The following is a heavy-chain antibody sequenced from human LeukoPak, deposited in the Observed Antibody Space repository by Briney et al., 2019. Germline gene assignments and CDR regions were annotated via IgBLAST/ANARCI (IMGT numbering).Heavy chain of an antibody. J-gene: IGHJ4*02. D-gene: IGHD3-22*01. CDR2: IYYSGST. CDR1: DGSISSSSYY. CDR3: ARDSSGYYTSPFDY. V-gene: IGHV4-39*07. Sequence: SSETLSLTCTVSDGSISSSSYYWGWIRQPPGKGLEWIGRIYYSGSTYYNPSLKSRVTISVVTSKNQFSLKLSSVTAADTAVYYCARDSSGYYTSPFDYWGQGTLVTVSS.